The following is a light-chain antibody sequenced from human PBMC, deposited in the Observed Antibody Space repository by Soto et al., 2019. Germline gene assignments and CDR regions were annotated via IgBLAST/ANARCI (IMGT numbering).Light chain of an antibody. CDR3: QQHYSTPPVT. Sequence: DVGMSQSPDSLAVSLGERATINCKSSQSVLYSSNNKNYLAWYQQKPGQPPKLLIYWASTRESGVPDRFSGSGSGTDFTLTIRSLQAEDVAVYYCQQHYSTPPVTFGPGTKVDIK. J-gene: IGKJ3*01. CDR2: WAS. CDR1: QSVLYSSNNKNY. V-gene: IGKV4-1*01.